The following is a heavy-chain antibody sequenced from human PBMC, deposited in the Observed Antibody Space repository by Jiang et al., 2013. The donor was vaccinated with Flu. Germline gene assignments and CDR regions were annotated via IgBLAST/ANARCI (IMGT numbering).Heavy chain of an antibody. CDR3: ARDRGHLAARPGFDY. D-gene: IGHD6-6*01. V-gene: IGHV4-30-2*05. Sequence: SRVTISVDTSKNQFSLKLSSVTAADTAVYYCARDRGHLAARPGFDYWGQGTLVTVSS. J-gene: IGHJ4*02.